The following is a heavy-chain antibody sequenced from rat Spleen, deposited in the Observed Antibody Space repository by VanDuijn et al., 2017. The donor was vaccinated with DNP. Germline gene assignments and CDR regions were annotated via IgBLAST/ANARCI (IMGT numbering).Heavy chain of an antibody. V-gene: IGHV2S12*01. CDR3: ARWEGINAY. Sequence: QVQLKESGPGLVQPSQTLSLTCTVSGFSLSNFHVDWVRQPPGKGLEWIAAIWSGGSTDYNSALKSRLSISRDTSESQVFLKMNSLQTEDTAMYFCARWEGINAYWGQGTLVTVSS. CDR1: GFSLSNFH. D-gene: IGHD1-11*01. J-gene: IGHJ3*01. CDR2: IWSGGST.